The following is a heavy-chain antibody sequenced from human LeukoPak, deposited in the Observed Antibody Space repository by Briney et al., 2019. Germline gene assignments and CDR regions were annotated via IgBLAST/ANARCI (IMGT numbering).Heavy chain of an antibody. CDR2: FDPEDGET. V-gene: IGHV1-24*01. CDR3: ATGSPSITIFARHFDY. CDR1: GYTLTELS. D-gene: IGHD3-3*01. J-gene: IGHJ4*02. Sequence: ASVKVSCEVSGYTLTELSMHWVRQAPGKGLEWMGGFDPEDGETIYAQKFQGRVTMTEDTSTDTAYMELSSLRSEDTAVYYCATGSPSITIFARHFDYWGQGTLVTVSS.